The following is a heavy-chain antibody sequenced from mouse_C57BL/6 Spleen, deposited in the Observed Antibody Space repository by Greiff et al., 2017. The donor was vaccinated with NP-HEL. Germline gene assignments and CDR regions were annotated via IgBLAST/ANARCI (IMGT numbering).Heavy chain of an antibody. Sequence: EVQLQQSGPVLVKPGASVKMSCKASGYTFTDYYMNWVKQSHGKSLEWIGVINPYNGGTSYNQKFKGKATLTVDKSSSTAYMELNSLTSEDSAVYYCARDYYAMDYWGQGTSVTVSS. CDR2: INPYNGGT. CDR1: GYTFTDYY. CDR3: ARDYYAMDY. V-gene: IGHV1-19*01. J-gene: IGHJ4*01.